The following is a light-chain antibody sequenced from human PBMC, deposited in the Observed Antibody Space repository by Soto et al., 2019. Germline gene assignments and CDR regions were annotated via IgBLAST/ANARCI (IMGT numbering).Light chain of an antibody. J-gene: IGLJ1*01. CDR3: QVWDSSSDHHYV. V-gene: IGLV3-21*04. Sequence: SYELTQPSSVSVAPGKTARITCGGNNIGSKSVHWYQQKPGQAPVLVIYYDSDRPSGIPERFSGSNSGNTATLTISRVEAGDEADYYCQVWDSSSDHHYVFGTGTKLTVL. CDR2: YDS. CDR1: NIGSKS.